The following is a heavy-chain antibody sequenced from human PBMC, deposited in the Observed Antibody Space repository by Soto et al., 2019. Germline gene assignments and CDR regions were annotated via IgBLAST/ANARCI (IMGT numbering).Heavy chain of an antibody. CDR3: ARPSPYCYDSSGYSSRTYFDY. J-gene: IGHJ4*02. CDR1: GGTFSSYA. CDR2: IIPIFGTA. Sequence: SVKVSSRASGGTFSSYAISWVRQAPGEGLEWMGGIIPIFGTANYAQKFQGRVTITADESTSTAYMALGSLRSEDAAGCYWARPSPYCYDSSGYSSRTYFDYWHQGTLVTVSS. D-gene: IGHD3-22*01. V-gene: IGHV1-69*13.